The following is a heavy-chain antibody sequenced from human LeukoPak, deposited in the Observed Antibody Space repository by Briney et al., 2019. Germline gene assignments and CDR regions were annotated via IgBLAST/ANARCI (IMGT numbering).Heavy chain of an antibody. Sequence: ASAKVSCKASGYTFTSYGISWVRQAPGQGLEGMGWISAYNGNTNYAQKLQGRVTMTTDTSTSTAYMELRSLRSDDTAVYYCARDFIPYSSSWYATLDYWGQGTLVTVSS. CDR2: ISAYNGNT. D-gene: IGHD6-13*01. V-gene: IGHV1-18*01. J-gene: IGHJ4*02. CDR1: GYTFTSYG. CDR3: ARDFIPYSSSWYATLDY.